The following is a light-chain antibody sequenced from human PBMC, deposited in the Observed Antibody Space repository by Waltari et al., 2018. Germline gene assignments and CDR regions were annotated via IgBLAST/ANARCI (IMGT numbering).Light chain of an antibody. J-gene: IGLJ3*02. CDR2: DVT. CDR3: SSYTSSNTWV. CDR1: SSDIGGYNY. Sequence: QSALTQPASVSGSPGQSITISCIGTSSDIGGYNYVSWYQQHPGKATKVMIYDVTKRPSGVSNRFYGSKSGSTASLTISGLQAEDEADYYCSSYTSSNTWVFGGGTKLTVL. V-gene: IGLV2-14*01.